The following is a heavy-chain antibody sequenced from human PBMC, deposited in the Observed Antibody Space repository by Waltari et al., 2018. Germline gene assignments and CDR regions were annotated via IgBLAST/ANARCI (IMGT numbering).Heavy chain of an antibody. D-gene: IGHD2-2*01. Sequence: QVQLQESGPGLVKPSETLSLTCTVSGGSISSYYWSWIRQPPGKGLEWIGYIYYSGSTNYHPSLKSRVTISVYTSKNQFSLKLSSVTAADTAVYYCARVPYCSSTSCYYYYMDVWGKGTTVTVSS. CDR2: IYYSGST. V-gene: IGHV4-59*01. CDR1: GGSISSYY. CDR3: ARVPYCSSTSCYYYYMDV. J-gene: IGHJ6*03.